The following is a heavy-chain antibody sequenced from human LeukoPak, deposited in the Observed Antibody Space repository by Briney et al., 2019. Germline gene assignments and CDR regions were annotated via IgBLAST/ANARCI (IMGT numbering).Heavy chain of an antibody. CDR2: IYYSGST. CDR1: GGSISSSSYY. Sequence: SETLSLTCTVSGGSISSSSYYWGWIRQPPGKGLEWIGSIYYSGSTYYNPSLKSRVTISVDTSKNQFSLKLSSVTAADTAVYYCARHDYSNGWFDPWGQGTLVTVSS. D-gene: IGHD4-11*01. J-gene: IGHJ5*02. CDR3: ARHDYSNGWFDP. V-gene: IGHV4-39*01.